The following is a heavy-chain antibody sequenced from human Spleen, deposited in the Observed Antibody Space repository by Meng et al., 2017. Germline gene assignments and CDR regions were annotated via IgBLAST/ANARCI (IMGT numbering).Heavy chain of an antibody. J-gene: IGHJ5*02. V-gene: IGHV4-4*02. CDR1: GGSISSSNW. CDR3: ARDGAYCSGGSCYPRSDWFDP. Sequence: GELQWWGARLVKPSGPLSLTCAVSGGSISSSNWWSWVRQPPGKGLEWIGEIYHSGSTNYNPSLKSRVTISVDKSKNQFSLKLSSVTAADTAVYYCARDGAYCSGGSCYPRSDWFDPWGQGTLVTVSS. D-gene: IGHD2-15*01. CDR2: IYHSGST.